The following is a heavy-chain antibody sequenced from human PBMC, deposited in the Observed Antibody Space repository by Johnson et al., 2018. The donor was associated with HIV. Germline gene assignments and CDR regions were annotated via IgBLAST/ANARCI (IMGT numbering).Heavy chain of an antibody. CDR1: GFTVSSNY. Sequence: EVQLVESGGGLVQPGGSLRLSCAASGFTVSSNYMSWVRQAPGKGLEWVSVINSGGSTYYAAPGKGRFTNSRDNSKNTPYLQMNSMRAGDTAVYYCSRRPTGYSRDGFDIWGQGTMVTVSS. V-gene: IGHV3-66*04. CDR2: INSGGST. CDR3: SRRPTGYSRDGFDI. D-gene: IGHD5-18*01. J-gene: IGHJ3*02.